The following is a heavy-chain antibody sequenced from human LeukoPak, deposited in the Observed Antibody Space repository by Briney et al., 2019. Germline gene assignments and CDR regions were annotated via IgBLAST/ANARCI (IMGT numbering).Heavy chain of an antibody. Sequence: GGSLRLSCAASGFTFSSYGMHWVRQAPGKGLEWVSVISYDGSNKYYADSVKGRFTISRDNSKNTLYLQMNSLRAEDTAVYYCLAVAGTRSAFDIWGQGTMVTVSS. J-gene: IGHJ3*02. D-gene: IGHD6-19*01. CDR3: LAVAGTRSAFDI. CDR2: ISYDGSNK. V-gene: IGHV3-30*03. CDR1: GFTFSSYG.